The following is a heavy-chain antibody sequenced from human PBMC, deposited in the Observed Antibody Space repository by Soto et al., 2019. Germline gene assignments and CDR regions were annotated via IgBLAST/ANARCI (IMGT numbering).Heavy chain of an antibody. CDR2: ISWNSGNI. D-gene: IGHD2-2*01. V-gene: IGHV3-9*01. CDR1: GFTFDDYA. J-gene: IGHJ6*02. Sequence: PGGSLRLSCAASGFTFDDYAMHWVRQAPGKGLEWVSGISWNSGNIGYADSVKGRFTISRDNAKSSLYLQMNSLRTEDTALYYCAKDMGLSYQYYGMDVWGQGTTVTVSS. CDR3: AKDMGLSYQYYGMDV.